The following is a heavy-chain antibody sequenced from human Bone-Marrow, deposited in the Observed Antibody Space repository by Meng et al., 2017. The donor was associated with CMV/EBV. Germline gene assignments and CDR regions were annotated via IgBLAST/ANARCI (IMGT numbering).Heavy chain of an antibody. Sequence: GESLKISCAASGFTFSSYAMSWVRQAPGKGLEWVSVIYSGGSSTYYADSVKGRFTISRDNSKNTLYLQMNSLRTEDTAVYYCARDDPVYSSSSNYYYYGMDVWGQGTTVTVSS. J-gene: IGHJ6*02. V-gene: IGHV3-23*03. CDR3: ARDDPVYSSSSNYYYYGMDV. CDR2: IYSGGSST. D-gene: IGHD6-6*01. CDR1: GFTFSSYA.